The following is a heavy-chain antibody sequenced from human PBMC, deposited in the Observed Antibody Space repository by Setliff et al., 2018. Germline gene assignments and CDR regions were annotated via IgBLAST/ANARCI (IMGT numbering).Heavy chain of an antibody. CDR3: AREGVDSRSSTDYRYYMDV. V-gene: IGHV1-69*05. CDR1: GGTFKNYG. J-gene: IGHJ6*03. CDR2: IIPIFGTT. D-gene: IGHD6-6*01. Sequence: SVKVSCKASGGTFKNYGISWVRQAPGHGLEWMGGIIPIFGTTNYAQKFQGRATIITDESTSTAYMELSSLRSEDTAVYDCAREGVDSRSSTDYRYYMDVWGKGTTVTVS.